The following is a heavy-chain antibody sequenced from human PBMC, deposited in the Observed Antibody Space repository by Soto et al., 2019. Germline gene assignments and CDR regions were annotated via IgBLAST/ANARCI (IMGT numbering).Heavy chain of an antibody. CDR3: ARQIGQPWLVYYFDY. Sequence: ASVKVSCKASGYTFTSYGISWARQAPGQGLEWMGWISAYNGNTNYAQKLQGRVTMTTDTSTSTAYMELRSLRSDDTAVYYCARQIGQPWLVYYFDYWGQGTLVIVSS. CDR2: ISAYNGNT. D-gene: IGHD6-19*01. J-gene: IGHJ4*02. V-gene: IGHV1-18*04. CDR1: GYTFTSYG.